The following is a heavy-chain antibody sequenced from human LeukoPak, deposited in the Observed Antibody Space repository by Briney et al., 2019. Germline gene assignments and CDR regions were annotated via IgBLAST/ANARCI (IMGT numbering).Heavy chain of an antibody. D-gene: IGHD2-2*01. Sequence: GGSLRLSCAASVFTFSSFAMTWVRQAPGKGLELLSAISDSAGTTYYADSVKGRFTISRDNSKNRLYLQMNSLRVEDTAVYYCAKGSDNVVKPTAAYGLLDYWGQGTLVTVSS. J-gene: IGHJ4*02. CDR2: ISDSAGTT. V-gene: IGHV3-23*01. CDR1: VFTFSSFA. CDR3: AKGSDNVVKPTAAYGLLDY.